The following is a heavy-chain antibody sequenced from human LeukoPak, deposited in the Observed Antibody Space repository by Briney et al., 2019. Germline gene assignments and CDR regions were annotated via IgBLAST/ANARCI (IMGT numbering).Heavy chain of an antibody. CDR1: GGSLSRCY. Sequence: SETLSLTCSVSGGSLSRCYWMWLRESPGNGVEWVGNIYYSGSKNYSPSLKSRVTLLLDTFQKQFSLKLRSVTTADTAVYYLVRHVEGRYFDYWGQGTLVIVSS. CDR2: IYYSGSK. CDR3: VRHVEGRYFDY. V-gene: IGHV4-59*08. J-gene: IGHJ4*02. D-gene: IGHD3-16*02.